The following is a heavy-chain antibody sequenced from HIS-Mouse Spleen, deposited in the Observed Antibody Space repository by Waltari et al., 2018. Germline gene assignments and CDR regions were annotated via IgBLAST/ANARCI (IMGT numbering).Heavy chain of an antibody. V-gene: IGHV4-39*07. CDR2: IYYSGST. J-gene: IGHJ2*01. Sequence: QLQLQESGPGLVKPSETLSLTCTVPGVSIRSSSYYWGWSRLPPVKGLEWIRSIYYSGSTYYNPSLKSRVTISVDTSKNQFSLKLSSVTAADTAVYYCAREIPYSSSWYDWYFDLWGRGTLVTVSS. CDR1: GVSIRSSSYY. D-gene: IGHD6-13*01. CDR3: AREIPYSSSWYDWYFDL.